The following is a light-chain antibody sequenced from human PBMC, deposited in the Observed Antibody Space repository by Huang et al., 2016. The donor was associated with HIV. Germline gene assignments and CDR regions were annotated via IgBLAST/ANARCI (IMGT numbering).Light chain of an antibody. CDR2: DAS. CDR1: QDISRN. V-gene: IGKV1-33*01. CDR3: QQYDYFPYT. Sequence: DIQMTQSPSSLSASVGDRLTITCQASQDISRNLNWFQQKPGKAPKLLIYDASILQTGVPSRFSGSGSGTHFTFTISSLQPGDFATYYCQQYDYFPYTFGQGTKLEIK. J-gene: IGKJ2*01.